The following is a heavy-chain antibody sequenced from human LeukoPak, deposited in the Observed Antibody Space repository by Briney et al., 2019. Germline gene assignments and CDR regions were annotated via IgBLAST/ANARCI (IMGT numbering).Heavy chain of an antibody. CDR1: EFIVSINY. CDR3: ARDLTFGGVFYGY. D-gene: IGHD3-16*01. J-gene: IGHJ4*02. CDR2: IYSRGDT. Sequence: GGSLRLSCAASEFIVSINYMTWVRQAPGKGLEWVSLIYSRGDTKYADSVKGRFTISRDNSKNTLYLQMSSLRAEDTAVYYCARDLTFGGVFYGYWGQGTLVTVSS. V-gene: IGHV3-66*01.